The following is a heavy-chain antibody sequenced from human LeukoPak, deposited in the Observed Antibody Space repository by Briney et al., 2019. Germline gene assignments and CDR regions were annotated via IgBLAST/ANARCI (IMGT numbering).Heavy chain of an antibody. CDR1: GFTFSSYS. J-gene: IGHJ5*02. CDR2: ISSSSSTI. D-gene: IGHD1-26*01. V-gene: IGHV3-48*01. Sequence: GGSLRLSCAASGFTFSSYSMNWVRQAPGKGLEWVSYISSSSSTIYYADSVKGRFTISRDNAKNSLYLQMNSLRAEDTAVYYCARDFILRELGWFDPWGQGTLVTVSS. CDR3: ARDFILRELGWFDP.